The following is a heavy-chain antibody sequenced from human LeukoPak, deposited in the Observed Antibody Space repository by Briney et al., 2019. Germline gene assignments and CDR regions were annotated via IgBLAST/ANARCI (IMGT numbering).Heavy chain of an antibody. D-gene: IGHD3-22*01. J-gene: IGHJ4*02. Sequence: GGSLRLSCAASGFTVSTKFMSWVRQAPGKGLEWVSVIYDGGITYYADSVKGRFTISGDNSKNMLFLQMNSLRAEDTAVYYCARFYDTSGYLDCWGQGTLVTVSS. CDR1: GFTVSTKF. V-gene: IGHV3-66*01. CDR2: IYDGGIT. CDR3: ARFYDTSGYLDC.